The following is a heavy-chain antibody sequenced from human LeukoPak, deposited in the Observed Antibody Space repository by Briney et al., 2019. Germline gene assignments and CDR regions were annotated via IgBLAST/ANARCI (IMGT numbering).Heavy chain of an antibody. D-gene: IGHD2-2*01. CDR1: GFTFSGTW. V-gene: IGHV3-74*03. J-gene: IGHJ4*02. CDR2: ITSDGIST. Sequence: GGSLRLSCAASGFTFSGTWMHWVREPPGRGLVWVARITSDGISTTYAESVKGRFTISRDNAKNTLYLQMNSLRAEDTAVYYCARDWYHAIDYWGQGALVTVSS. CDR3: ARDWYHAIDY.